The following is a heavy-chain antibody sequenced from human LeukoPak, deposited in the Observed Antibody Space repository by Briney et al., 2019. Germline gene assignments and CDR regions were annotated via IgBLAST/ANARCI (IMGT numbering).Heavy chain of an antibody. J-gene: IGHJ5*02. CDR2: IIPIFGTA. Sequence: GASVKVSCKASGGTFSSYAISWVRQAPGQGLEWMGGIIPIFGTANYAQKFQGRVTITADESTSTAYMELSSLRSEDTAVYYCARDFDFSGGGGDNWFDPWGQGTLVTVSS. D-gene: IGHD3-9*01. V-gene: IGHV1-69*13. CDR1: GGTFSSYA. CDR3: ARDFDFSGGGGDNWFDP.